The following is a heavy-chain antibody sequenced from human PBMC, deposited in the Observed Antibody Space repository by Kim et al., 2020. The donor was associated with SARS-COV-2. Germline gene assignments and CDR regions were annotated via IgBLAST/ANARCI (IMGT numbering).Heavy chain of an antibody. J-gene: IGHJ4*02. V-gene: IGHV1-69*13. CDR3: ASLPRMDGIAARPPPDY. CDR1: GGTFSSYA. D-gene: IGHD6-6*01. CDR2: IIPIFGTA. Sequence: SVKVSCKASGGTFSSYAISWVRQAPGQGLEWMGGIIPIFGTANYAQKFQGRVTITADESTSTAYMELSSLRSEDTAVYYCASLPRMDGIAARPPPDYWGQGTLVTVSS.